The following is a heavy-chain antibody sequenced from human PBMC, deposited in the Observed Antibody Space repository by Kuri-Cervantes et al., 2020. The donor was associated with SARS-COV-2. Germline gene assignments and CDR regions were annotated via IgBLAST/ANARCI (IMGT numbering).Heavy chain of an antibody. J-gene: IGHJ4*02. CDR2: IIPIFGTA. CDR3: ARVVGDYGGNFDY. Sequence: SVKVSCKASGGTFSSYAISWVRQAPGQGLEWMGGIIPIFGTANYAQKFQGRVTITADESTSTAYMELSSLRSEDTAVYYCARVVGDYGGNFDYWGQGTLVTVSS. V-gene: IGHV1-69*13. CDR1: GGTFSSYA. D-gene: IGHD4-23*01.